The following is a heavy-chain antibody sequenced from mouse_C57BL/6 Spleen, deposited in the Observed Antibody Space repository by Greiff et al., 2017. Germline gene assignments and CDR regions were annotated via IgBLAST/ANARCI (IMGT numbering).Heavy chain of an antibody. CDR1: GYAFSSSW. J-gene: IGHJ2*01. Sequence: VQLQQSGPELVKPGASVKISCKASGYAFSSSWMNWVKQRPGKGLEWIGRIYPGDGDTNYNGKFKGKATLTADKSSSTAYMQLSSLTSEDSAVYFCARSGDYGHFDYWGQGTTLTVSS. V-gene: IGHV1-82*01. CDR2: IYPGDGDT. CDR3: ARSGDYGHFDY. D-gene: IGHD2-4*01.